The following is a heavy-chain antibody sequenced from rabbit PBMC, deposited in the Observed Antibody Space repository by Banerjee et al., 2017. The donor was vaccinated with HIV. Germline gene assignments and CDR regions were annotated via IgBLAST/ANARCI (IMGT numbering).Heavy chain of an antibody. V-gene: IGHV1S45*01. J-gene: IGHJ6*01. Sequence: QEQLEESGGDLVKPEGSLTLTCTASGFTLSSYWICWVRQAPGKGLEWIACMDAGSSGNTDYASWVNGRFIISLDNAQNTVFLQMTSLTVADTATYFCAIYAVYGYLSLWGPGTLVTVS. CDR3: AIYAVYGYLSL. CDR2: MDAGSSGNT. CDR1: GFTLSSYW. D-gene: IGHD6-1*01.